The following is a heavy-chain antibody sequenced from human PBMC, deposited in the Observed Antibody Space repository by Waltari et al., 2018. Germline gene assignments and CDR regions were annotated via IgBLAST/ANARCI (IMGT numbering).Heavy chain of an antibody. CDR3: ARRDGGSLFDY. D-gene: IGHD2-15*01. Sequence: EVQLVQSGAEVKKPGESLKISCKGSGYSFTNYWIGWVRQMPAKGLGWMRIIYPGNSDTRYSPSCRGQVTISADRSINTAYVQWSSLKASDSAMYYCARRDGGSLFDYWGQGILVTVSS. CDR1: GYSFTNYW. V-gene: IGHV5-51*01. J-gene: IGHJ4*02. CDR2: IYPGNSDT.